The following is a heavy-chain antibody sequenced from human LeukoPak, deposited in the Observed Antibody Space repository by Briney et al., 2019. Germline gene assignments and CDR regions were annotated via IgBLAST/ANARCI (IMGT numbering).Heavy chain of an antibody. CDR2: INHSGST. Sequence: SETLSLTCAVYGGSFSGYYWSWIRQPPGKGLEWIGEINHSGSTNYNPSLKSRVPISVDTSKNQFSLKLSSVTAADTAVYYCARGPNYDFWSGYYAGGGQGTLVTVSS. CDR3: ARGPNYDFWSGYYAG. D-gene: IGHD3-3*01. CDR1: GGSFSGYY. J-gene: IGHJ4*02. V-gene: IGHV4-34*01.